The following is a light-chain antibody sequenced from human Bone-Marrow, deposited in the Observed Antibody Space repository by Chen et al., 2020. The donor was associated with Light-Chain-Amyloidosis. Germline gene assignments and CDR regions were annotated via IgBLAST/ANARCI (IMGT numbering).Light chain of an antibody. V-gene: IGLV3-25*03. CDR1: DLPTKY. CDR2: RDT. Sequence: SYKLTQPPSVSVSPGQTARITCSGDDLPTKYAYWYQQKPGQAPVLVIHRDTERPSGISERFSGSISGTTSTLTSSGVQAEDEADYHCQSADSSGTYEVIFGGGTKLTVL. CDR3: QSADSSGTYEVI. J-gene: IGLJ2*01.